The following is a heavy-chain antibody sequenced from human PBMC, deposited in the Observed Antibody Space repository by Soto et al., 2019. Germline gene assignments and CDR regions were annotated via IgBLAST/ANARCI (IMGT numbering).Heavy chain of an antibody. CDR2: IDTSGST. V-gene: IGHV4-4*07. D-gene: IGHD3-22*01. J-gene: IGHJ3*01. Sequence: SETLSLTCTVSGGSIRNYYWSWIRQPAGKGLEWIGRIDTSGSTNYNPSLKSRVTMSVQTSKNQFSLKLSSVTAADTAVYYCARDYYDSSGYYRGASDVWGQGTMVTVSS. CDR1: GGSIRNYY. CDR3: ARDYYDSSGYYRGASDV.